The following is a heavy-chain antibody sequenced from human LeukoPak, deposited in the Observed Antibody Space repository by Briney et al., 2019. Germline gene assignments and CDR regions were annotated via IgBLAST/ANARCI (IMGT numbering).Heavy chain of an antibody. J-gene: IGHJ5*02. CDR3: ARRGGRLGHYGDYQDTGNWFDP. V-gene: IGHV4-39*07. Sequence: SETLSLTCTVSGGSISSSSYYWGWIRQPPGKGLEWIGGIYYSGSTYYNPSLKSRVTISVDTSKNQFSLKLSSVTAADTAVYYCARRGGRLGHYGDYQDTGNWFDPWGQGTLVTVSS. D-gene: IGHD4-17*01. CDR1: GGSISSSSYY. CDR2: IYYSGST.